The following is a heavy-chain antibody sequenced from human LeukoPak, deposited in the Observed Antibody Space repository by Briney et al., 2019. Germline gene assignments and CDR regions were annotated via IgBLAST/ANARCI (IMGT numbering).Heavy chain of an antibody. CDR3: ARRGYSYGSGSYYPLDS. V-gene: IGHV1-46*01. CDR2: INPSIGSI. J-gene: IGHJ4*02. CDR1: GYTFTSYY. Sequence: GASVKVSCKASGYTFTSYYMHWVRQAPGQGLEWMGVINPSIGSISYAQKFQGRVTMTRDTSTSTVYMELSRLRSEDTAVYFCARRGYSYGSGSYYPLDSWGQGTLVTVSS. D-gene: IGHD3-10*01.